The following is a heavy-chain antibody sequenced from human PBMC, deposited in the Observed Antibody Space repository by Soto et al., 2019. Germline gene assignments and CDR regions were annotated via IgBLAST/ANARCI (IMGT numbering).Heavy chain of an antibody. J-gene: IGHJ3*02. CDR1: GYTFTSYD. Sequence: QVQLVQSGAEVKKPGASVKVSCKASGYTFTSYDINWVRPATGQGLEWMGWMNPNSGNTGYAQKFQGRVTMTRNTSLSTAYMELSSLRSEDTAVYYCASAPYLLTDAFDIWGQGTMVTVSS. V-gene: IGHV1-8*01. CDR3: ASAPYLLTDAFDI. CDR2: MNPNSGNT. D-gene: IGHD2-21*01.